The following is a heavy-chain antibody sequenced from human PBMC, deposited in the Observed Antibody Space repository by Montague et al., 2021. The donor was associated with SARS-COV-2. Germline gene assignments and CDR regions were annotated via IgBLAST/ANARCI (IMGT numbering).Heavy chain of an antibody. D-gene: IGHD3-10*01. CDR1: GGSISSGSYY. CDR3: VTAMGRAGDWFDP. J-gene: IGHJ5*02. Sequence: SETLSLTCSVHGGSISSGSYYWAWMHQPPGKGLEWLGSIYFTGGMSPNPSLKSRATLSIDRSKNQFYLNLSSVTAADAAVYYCVTAMGRAGDWFDPWGQGIQVTVSS. V-gene: IGHV4-39*07. CDR2: IYFTGGM.